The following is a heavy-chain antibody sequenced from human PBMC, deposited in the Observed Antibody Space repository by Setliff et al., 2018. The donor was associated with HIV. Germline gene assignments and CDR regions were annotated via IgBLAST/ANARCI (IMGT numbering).Heavy chain of an antibody. CDR3: ARDVILLRAVVAQSVYCYMDV. V-gene: IGHV4-34*01. CDR2: INHRGTT. J-gene: IGHJ6*03. D-gene: IGHD3-10*01. Sequence: SETLSLTCGVSGASFSGNCWVWLRQSPGKGLEWIGQINHRGTTNYNASLQSRLAISMDVSKNQFSLRLNSVTAADTSKYFCARDVILLRAVVAQSVYCYMDVWGTGTTVTVSS. CDR1: GASFSGNC.